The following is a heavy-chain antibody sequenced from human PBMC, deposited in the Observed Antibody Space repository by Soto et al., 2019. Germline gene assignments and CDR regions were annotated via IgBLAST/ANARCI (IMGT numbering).Heavy chain of an antibody. D-gene: IGHD3-3*01. Sequence: ASVKVSCKASGGTFSSYAISWVRQAPGQGLEWMGGIIPIFGTANYAQKFQGRVTITADESTSTAYMELSSLRSEDTAVYYCARGSRFLEWLTKGAHYYYYGMDVWGQGTTVTVSS. CDR3: ARGSRFLEWLTKGAHYYYYGMDV. J-gene: IGHJ6*02. CDR2: IIPIFGTA. V-gene: IGHV1-69*13. CDR1: GGTFSSYA.